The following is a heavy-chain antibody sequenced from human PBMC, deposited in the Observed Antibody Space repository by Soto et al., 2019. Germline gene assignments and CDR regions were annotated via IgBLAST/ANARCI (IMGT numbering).Heavy chain of an antibody. CDR1: GYTFTGYY. D-gene: IGHD6-25*01. V-gene: IGHV1-2*02. J-gene: IGHJ4*02. Sequence: ASVKVSCKASGYTFTGYYMHWVRQAPGQGLEWMGWINPSSGGTNYAQKFQGRVTMTRDTSISTAYMELSRLRSDDTAVYYCARGPSIAARVDYWGQGTLVTVSS. CDR2: INPSSGGT. CDR3: ARGPSIAARVDY.